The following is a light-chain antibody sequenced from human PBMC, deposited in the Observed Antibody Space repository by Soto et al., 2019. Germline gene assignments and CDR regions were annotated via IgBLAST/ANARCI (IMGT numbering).Light chain of an antibody. Sequence: QSALTQPASVSGSPGQSITISCTGTSSNVGAYNYVSWYQQHPGKAPKLMIYEVNNRPSGVSNRFSGSKSGSTASLTISGLQAEDDAYYYCSSFTTTTTVVFGGGTKVTVL. CDR3: SSFTTTTTVV. J-gene: IGLJ2*01. CDR1: SSNVGAYNY. V-gene: IGLV2-14*01. CDR2: EVN.